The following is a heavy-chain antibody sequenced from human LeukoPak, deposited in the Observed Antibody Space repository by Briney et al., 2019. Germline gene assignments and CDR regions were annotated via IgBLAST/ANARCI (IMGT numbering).Heavy chain of an antibody. CDR1: GGSFSGYY. D-gene: IGHD2-2*01. V-gene: IGHV4-34*01. CDR2: INHSGST. Sequence: SETLSLTCAVYGGSFSGYYWSWIRQPPGKGPEWIGEINHSGSTNYNPSLKSRLTISVDTSKNQFFLKLSSVTAAGTAVYYCARGLSYCSSTSCGVLGNYFDYWGQGTLVTVSS. J-gene: IGHJ4*02. CDR3: ARGLSYCSSTSCGVLGNYFDY.